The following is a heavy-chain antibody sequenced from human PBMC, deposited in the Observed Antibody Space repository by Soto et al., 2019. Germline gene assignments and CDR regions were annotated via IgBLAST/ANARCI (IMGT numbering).Heavy chain of an antibody. Sequence: EVQLVESGGGLVQPDRSLRLSCVASGFTFDDYAMHWVRQAPGKGLEWVSAISWNSGQLDYADSVRGRFTISRDNAKNSLYLQMNSLRPEDTAFYYCAKDKSTGEYSYYRYMDVWGKGTTVTVSS. CDR1: GFTFDDYA. D-gene: IGHD4-17*01. CDR2: ISWNSGQL. CDR3: AKDKSTGEYSYYRYMDV. V-gene: IGHV3-9*01. J-gene: IGHJ6*03.